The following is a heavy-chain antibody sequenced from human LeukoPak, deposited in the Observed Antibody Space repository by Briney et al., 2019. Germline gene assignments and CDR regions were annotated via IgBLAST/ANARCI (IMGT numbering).Heavy chain of an antibody. D-gene: IGHD6-13*01. CDR3: ARALLRGQQLVSPYNWFDP. CDR1: GYTFTSYG. Sequence: GASVKVSCKASGYTFTSYGISWVRQAPGQGLEWMGWISAYNGNTNYAQKLQGRVTMTTDTSTSTAYMELRSLRSDDTAVYYCARALLRGQQLVSPYNWFDPWGQGTLVTVSS. J-gene: IGHJ5*02. V-gene: IGHV1-18*01. CDR2: ISAYNGNT.